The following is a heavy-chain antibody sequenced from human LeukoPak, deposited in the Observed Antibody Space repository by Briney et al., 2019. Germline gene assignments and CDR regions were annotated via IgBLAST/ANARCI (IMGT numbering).Heavy chain of an antibody. V-gene: IGHV3-72*01. D-gene: IGHD1-26*01. CDR2: IRDKGSRYTT. Sequence: GGSLRLSCAASGYTFSDHYMDWVRQAPGKGLEWVGRIRDKGSRYTTEYAASVKGRFTISRDDSQNSLYLQMNSLKTEDTAVYYCAKVEWELLHYFDYWGQGTLVTVSS. CDR3: AKVEWELLHYFDY. CDR1: GYTFSDHY. J-gene: IGHJ4*02.